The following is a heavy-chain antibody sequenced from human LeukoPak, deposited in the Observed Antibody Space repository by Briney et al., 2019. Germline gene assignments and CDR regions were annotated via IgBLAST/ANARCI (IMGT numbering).Heavy chain of an antibody. CDR1: GFSFSSFE. Sequence: PGGCLRLSCAASGFSFSSFEMNWVRQAPRKWLEWVSYISSGGNTILYADSVKGRFTISRDNAKNSLYLQMNSRRAEDTALYYCARGCSTTSGYYWYFDLWGRGTLVTVSS. J-gene: IGHJ2*01. CDR2: ISSGGNTI. V-gene: IGHV3-48*03. D-gene: IGHD2-2*01. CDR3: ARGCSTTSGYYWYFDL.